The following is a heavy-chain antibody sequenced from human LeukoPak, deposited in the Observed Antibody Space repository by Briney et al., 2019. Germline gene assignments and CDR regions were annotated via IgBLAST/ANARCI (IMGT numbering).Heavy chain of an antibody. CDR2: MNPNSGNT. Sequence: ASVKVSCKASGYTFTSYDINWVRQATGQGLEWMVWMNPNSGNTGYAQKFQGRVTITRNTSISTAYMELSSLRSEDTAVYYCASRYSSSWYYFDYWGQGTLVTVSS. CDR1: GYTFTSYD. J-gene: IGHJ4*02. CDR3: ASRYSSSWYYFDY. V-gene: IGHV1-8*03. D-gene: IGHD6-13*01.